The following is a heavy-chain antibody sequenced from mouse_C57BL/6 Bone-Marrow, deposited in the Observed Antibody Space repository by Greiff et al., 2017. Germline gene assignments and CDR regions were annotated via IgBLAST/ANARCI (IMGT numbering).Heavy chain of an antibody. CDR2: IAPSDCYT. V-gene: IGHV1-50*01. CDR3: ARRLLGFAY. CDR1: GYTFTSYW. Sequence: QVQLQQPGAELVKPGASVKLSCKASGYTFTSYWMQWVKQRPGQGLDWIGEIAPSDCYTNYNQKFKGKATLTVDTSSSTAYMQLSSLTSEDAAVYDCARRLLGFAYWGQGTLVTVSA. D-gene: IGHD2-3*01. J-gene: IGHJ3*01.